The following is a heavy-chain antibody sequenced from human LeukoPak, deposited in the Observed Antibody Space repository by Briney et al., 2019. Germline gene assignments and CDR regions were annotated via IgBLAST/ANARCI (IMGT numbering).Heavy chain of an antibody. CDR2: ISSGGGTR. CDR3: ARDRGRRGITMRSDAFDI. J-gene: IGHJ3*02. V-gene: IGHV3-11*01. D-gene: IGHD3-22*01. CDR1: GFTFSDYY. Sequence: GGSLRLSCAASGFTFSDYYMNWIRQAPGKGLEWVSYISSGGGTRSYADSVKGRFTISRDNAKNSLYLQMNSLRAEDTAVYYRARDRGRRGITMRSDAFDIWGQGTMVTVSS.